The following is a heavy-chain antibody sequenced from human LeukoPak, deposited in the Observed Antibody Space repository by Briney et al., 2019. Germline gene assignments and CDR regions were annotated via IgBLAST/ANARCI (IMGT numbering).Heavy chain of an antibody. CDR3: ARGAFDI. CDR1: GFTFSSYW. J-gene: IGHJ3*02. CDR2: IKEDGSEK. V-gene: IGHV3-7*01. Sequence: GGSLRLSCAASGFTFSSYWMSWVRQAPGKGLEWVANIKEDGSEKYYVDSVKGRFTISGDNAENSVYLQMNSLRAEDTALYYCARGAFDIWGQGTMVTVSS.